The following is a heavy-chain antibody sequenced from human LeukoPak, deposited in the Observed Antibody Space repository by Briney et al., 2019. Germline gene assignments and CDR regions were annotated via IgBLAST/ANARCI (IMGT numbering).Heavy chain of an antibody. J-gene: IGHJ4*02. V-gene: IGHV1-2*06. Sequence: ASVTVSCTASGYTFTGYYMHWVRQAPGQGLEWMGRINPNSGGTNYAQKFQGRVTMTRGTSISTAYMELSRLRSDDTAVYYCARGPYGDYPEDYWGQGTLVTVSS. CDR3: ARGPYGDYPEDY. CDR2: INPNSGGT. CDR1: GYTFTGYY. D-gene: IGHD4-17*01.